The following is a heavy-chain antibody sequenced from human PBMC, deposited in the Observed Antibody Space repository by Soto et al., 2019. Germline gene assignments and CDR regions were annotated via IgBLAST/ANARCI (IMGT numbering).Heavy chain of an antibody. V-gene: IGHV1-3*01. CDR2: INGGNGDT. CDR1: GYTFTSYS. D-gene: IGHD1-26*01. J-gene: IGHJ4*02. CDR3: AKNPSGTYQYDY. Sequence: QVQLVQSGAEVRKPGASVKVSCKASGYTFTSYSMHWVRQAPGQRLEWMGWINGGNGDTKYSQKFQGRVTMIRDTSASTADVELSSLRSEDTAIYYCAKNPSGTYQYDYCGQGTLVTVSS.